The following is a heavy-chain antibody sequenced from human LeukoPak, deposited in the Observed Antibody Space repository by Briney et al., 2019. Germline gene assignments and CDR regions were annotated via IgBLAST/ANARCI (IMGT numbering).Heavy chain of an antibody. V-gene: IGHV5-51*01. CDR2: IYPGDSDD. Sequence: GESLKISCKGSGYSFAYYWIGWVRQMPGKGLEWMGIIYPGDSDDRYSPSFRGQVTISVDKSISTAYLQWSSLKASDTAMYYCARQSYGDWAFVDSWGQGTLVTVSS. CDR3: ARQSYGDWAFVDS. CDR1: GYSFAYYW. D-gene: IGHD4-17*01. J-gene: IGHJ4*02.